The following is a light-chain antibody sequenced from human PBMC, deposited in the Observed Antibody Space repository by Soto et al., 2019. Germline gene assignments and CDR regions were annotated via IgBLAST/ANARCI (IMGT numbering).Light chain of an antibody. CDR2: AAS. CDR3: QQLNDYPYT. CDR1: QGISSH. J-gene: IGKJ2*01. Sequence: DIQLTQSPSFLSASVGDGVTITCRASQGISSHLAWYQQKPGKAPKLLIYAASTLQSGVPSRFSGGGSGTEFTLTISSLQPEDFATYSCQQLNDYPYTFGQGTKLEIE. V-gene: IGKV1-9*01.